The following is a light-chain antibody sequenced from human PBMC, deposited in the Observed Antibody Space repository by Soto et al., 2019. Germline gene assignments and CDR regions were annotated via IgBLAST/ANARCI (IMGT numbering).Light chain of an antibody. CDR3: ISYTDRQSYL. CDR1: SSDIGSYNH. Sequence: LTQPASVSGSPGQSITISCSGTSSDIGSYNHVAWYQQFPGKSPKLMVYAVSDRPSGVSDRFSGSKSGITASLTISGLQTEDEADYYCISYTDRQSYLFGTGTKVTVL. CDR2: AVS. J-gene: IGLJ1*01. V-gene: IGLV2-14*03.